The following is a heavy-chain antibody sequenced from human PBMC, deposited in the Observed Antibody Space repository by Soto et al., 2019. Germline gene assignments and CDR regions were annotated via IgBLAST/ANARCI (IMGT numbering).Heavy chain of an antibody. CDR1: GGSISGHY. V-gene: IGHV4-59*11. D-gene: IGHD6-19*01. CDR2: IFYSGST. J-gene: IGHJ4*02. CDR3: ARVGSSGWSPDY. Sequence: SETLSLTCTVSGGSISGHYWTWIRQSPGKGLEWIGYIFYSGSTNYNPSLKSRVTISVDTSKNQFSLKLSSVTAADTTVYYCARVGSSGWSPDYWGQGTLVTVSS.